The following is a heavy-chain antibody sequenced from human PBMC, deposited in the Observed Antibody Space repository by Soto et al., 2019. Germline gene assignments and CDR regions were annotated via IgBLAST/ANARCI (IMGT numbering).Heavy chain of an antibody. CDR2: ISYAGSNK. V-gene: IGHV3-30-3*01. CDR1: GFTFNYYA. J-gene: IGHJ4*02. CDR3: ARTPETGGYYHYFDY. D-gene: IGHD3-22*01. Sequence: PGGSLRLSCAASGFTFNYYAMHWVRQAPGKGLEWVALISYAGSNKYYADSMKGRFTISRDNSENTLFLQMNSLGVEDTAVYYCARTPETGGYYHYFDYWGRGTLVTVSS.